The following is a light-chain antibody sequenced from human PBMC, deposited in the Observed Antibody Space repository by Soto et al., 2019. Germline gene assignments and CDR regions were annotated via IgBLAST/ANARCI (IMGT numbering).Light chain of an antibody. Sequence: EVVMTQSPATLSVSPGERATLPCRASQTVGTYLAWYQHRPGQAPRLLIYGASTRATGVPARFSGSGSGTEFTLTISSLQSEDFAVYFCQQYDNLPPWTFGQGTKVEVK. J-gene: IGKJ1*01. CDR1: QTVGTY. V-gene: IGKV3-15*01. CDR3: QQYDNLPPWT. CDR2: GAS.